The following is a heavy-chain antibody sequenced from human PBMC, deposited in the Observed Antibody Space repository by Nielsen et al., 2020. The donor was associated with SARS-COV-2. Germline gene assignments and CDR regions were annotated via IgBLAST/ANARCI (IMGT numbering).Heavy chain of an antibody. V-gene: IGHV3-23*01. CDR3: AKDRGCSSTSCYSIDSYYYGMDV. CDR2: ISGSGRDT. J-gene: IGHJ6*02. Sequence: ETLSLTCTVSGGSISSGDYYWSWIRQPPGKGLEWVSTISGSGRDTFYADSVRGRFTTSRDNSKNTLYLQLNSLRAEDTAVYYCAKDRGCSSTSCYSIDSYYYGMDVWGQGTTVTVSS. CDR1: GGSISSGDYY. D-gene: IGHD2-2*01.